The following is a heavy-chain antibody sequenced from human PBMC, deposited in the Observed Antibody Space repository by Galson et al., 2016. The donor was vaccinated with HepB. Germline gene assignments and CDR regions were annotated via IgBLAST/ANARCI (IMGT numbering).Heavy chain of an antibody. D-gene: IGHD3-16*01. CDR1: GFTLRSFA. Sequence: SLRLSCAASGFTLRSFAMNLVRQAPGKGLEWVSSISEYGDTTDYADSVKGRFTISRDNPKNTLYLQMDSLRVEDTAVYYCAKQFVDVWGQGTTVTVSS. J-gene: IGHJ6*02. CDR3: AKQFVDV. V-gene: IGHV3-23*01. CDR2: ISEYGDTT.